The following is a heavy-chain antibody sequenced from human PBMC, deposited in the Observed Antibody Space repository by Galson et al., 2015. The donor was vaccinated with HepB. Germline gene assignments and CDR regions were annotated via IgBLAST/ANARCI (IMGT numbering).Heavy chain of an antibody. CDR3: ARAVDTAMEIDY. CDR2: IYPADSDT. V-gene: IGHV5-51*01. CDR1: GYSFNTYW. D-gene: IGHD5-18*01. J-gene: IGHJ4*02. Sequence: QSGAEVKKPRESLKISCKGPGYSFNTYWIGWVRQMPGKGLEWMGIIYPADSDTRYSPAFRGRVTISADKSTNTAYLQWISLKASDTAFYYCARAVDTAMEIDYWGQGTLVTVSS.